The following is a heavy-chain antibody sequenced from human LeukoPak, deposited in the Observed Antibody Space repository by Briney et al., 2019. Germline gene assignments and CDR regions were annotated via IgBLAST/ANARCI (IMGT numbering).Heavy chain of an antibody. Sequence: ASVKVSCKISGYTLSELSMHWVRQAPGKRLEWMGGFDPENDETIYAQKFQGRVTMTEDTSTDTAYMELSSLRSEDTAVYYCATFNQRTTITFGGVINDYWGQGTLVTVSS. CDR3: ATFNQRTTITFGGVINDY. CDR2: FDPENDET. CDR1: GYTLSELS. J-gene: IGHJ4*02. V-gene: IGHV1-24*01. D-gene: IGHD3-16*02.